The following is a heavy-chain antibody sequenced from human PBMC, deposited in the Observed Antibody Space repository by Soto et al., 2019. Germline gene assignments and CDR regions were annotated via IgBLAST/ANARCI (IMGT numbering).Heavy chain of an antibody. Sequence: QLQLQESGSGLVKPSQTLSLTCAVSGGSISSGGYSWSWIRQPPGKGLEWIGYIYNSGSIYYNPSLKGRGTISVDRSKNHFSLKLSSVTAADTAVYDCASVPDYWGQGTLVTVSS. D-gene: IGHD2-2*01. J-gene: IGHJ4*02. V-gene: IGHV4-30-2*01. CDR3: ASVPDY. CDR2: IYNSGSI. CDR1: GGSISSGGYS.